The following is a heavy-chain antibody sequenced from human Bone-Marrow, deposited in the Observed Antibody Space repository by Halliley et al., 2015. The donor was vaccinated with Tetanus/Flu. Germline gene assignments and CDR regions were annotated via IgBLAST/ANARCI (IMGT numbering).Heavy chain of an antibody. Sequence: SLRLSCAASGFSISSYWMHWVRQAPGKGLVWVSRINDDGSFRSYADSVKSRFTISRDHAKNMLYLQMNSPRAEDTAVYYCARVGSSGWYGIDYFEYWGQGALVTVSS. D-gene: IGHD6-19*01. J-gene: IGHJ4*02. CDR1: GFSISSYW. CDR3: ARVGSSGWYGIDYFEY. CDR2: INDDGSFR. V-gene: IGHV3-74*01.